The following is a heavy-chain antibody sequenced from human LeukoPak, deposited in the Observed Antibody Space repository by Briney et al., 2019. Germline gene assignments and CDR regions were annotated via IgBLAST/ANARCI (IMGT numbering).Heavy chain of an antibody. CDR3: ASYSGSYDYFDY. CDR1: GYTFTSYY. Sequence: ASVKVSCKASGYTFTSYYMHWVRQAPGQGLEWMGIINPSGGSTSYAQKFQGRVTMTRDTSTSTVYMELSSLRSEDTAVYYCASYSGSYDYFDYWGQGTLVTVSS. D-gene: IGHD1-26*01. J-gene: IGHJ4*02. CDR2: INPSGGST. V-gene: IGHV1-46*01.